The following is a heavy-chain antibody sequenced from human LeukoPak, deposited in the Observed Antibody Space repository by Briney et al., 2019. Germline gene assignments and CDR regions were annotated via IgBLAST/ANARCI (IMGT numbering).Heavy chain of an antibody. CDR3: ARGGSDYGDYPGYFQH. V-gene: IGHV1-69*13. D-gene: IGHD4-17*01. CDR1: GGTFSSYA. CDR2: IIPIFGTA. J-gene: IGHJ1*01. Sequence: SVKVSCKASGGTFSSYAISWVRQAPGQGLEWMGGIIPIFGTANYAQKFQGRVTITADESTSTAYMELSSLRSVDTAVYYCARGGSDYGDYPGYFQHWGQGTLVTVSS.